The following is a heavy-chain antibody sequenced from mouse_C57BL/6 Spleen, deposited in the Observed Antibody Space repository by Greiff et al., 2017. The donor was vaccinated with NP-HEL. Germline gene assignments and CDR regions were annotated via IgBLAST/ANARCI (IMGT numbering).Heavy chain of an antibody. J-gene: IGHJ2*01. V-gene: IGHV1-85*01. CDR1: GYTFTSYD. D-gene: IGHD2-4*01. CDR3: ARGYDYDGVYFDY. Sequence: QVQLQQSGPELVKPGASVKLSCKASGYTFTSYDINWVKQRPGQGLEWIGWIYPRDGSTKYNEKFKGKATLTVDTSSSTAYMELHSLTSEDSAVYFCARGYDYDGVYFDYWGQGTTLTVSS. CDR2: IYPRDGST.